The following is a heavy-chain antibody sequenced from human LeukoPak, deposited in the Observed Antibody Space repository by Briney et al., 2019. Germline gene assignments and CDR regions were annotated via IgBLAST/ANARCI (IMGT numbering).Heavy chain of an antibody. V-gene: IGHV3-53*01. Sequence: PGGSLRLSCAASGFTVNSNYWSWVRQAPGKGLEWVSVIYSGGTTYYADSVKGRFTFSRDNSKNMLHLQMKSLRAEDTAVYYCARGFNRGFDPWGQGTLVIVSS. CDR3: ARGFNRGFDP. D-gene: IGHD3-10*01. J-gene: IGHJ5*02. CDR1: GFTVNSNY. CDR2: IYSGGTT.